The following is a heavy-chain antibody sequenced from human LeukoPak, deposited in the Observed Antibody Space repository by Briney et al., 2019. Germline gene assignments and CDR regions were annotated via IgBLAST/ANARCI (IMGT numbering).Heavy chain of an antibody. J-gene: IGHJ4*02. CDR1: GFTFSSYG. Sequence: PGGSLRLSCAASGFTFSSYGMHWVRQAPGKGLEWVAVIWYDGSNKYYADSVKGRFTISRDNSKNTLYLQMNSLRAEDTAVYYCARDGQWLGSYFDYWGQGNLVTVSS. V-gene: IGHV3-33*01. CDR3: ARDGQWLGSYFDY. D-gene: IGHD6-19*01. CDR2: IWYDGSNK.